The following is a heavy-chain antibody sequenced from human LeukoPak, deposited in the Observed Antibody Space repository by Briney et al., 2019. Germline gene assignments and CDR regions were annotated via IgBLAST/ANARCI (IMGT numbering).Heavy chain of an antibody. V-gene: IGHV4-31*03. D-gene: IGHD3-9*01. CDR1: GGSISSGGYY. CDR2: IYYGGST. CDR3: ARANPYDILTGYYRVIDY. Sequence: SETLSLTCTVSGGSISSGGYYWSWIRQHPGKGLEWIGYIYYGGSTYYNPSLKSRVTISVDTSMNQFSLKLSSVTAADTAVYYCARANPYDILTGYYRVIDYWGQGTLVTVSS. J-gene: IGHJ4*02.